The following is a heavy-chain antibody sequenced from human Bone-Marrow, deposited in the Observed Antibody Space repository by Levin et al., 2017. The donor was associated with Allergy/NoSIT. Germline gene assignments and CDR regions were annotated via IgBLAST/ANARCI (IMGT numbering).Heavy chain of an antibody. D-gene: IGHD5-18*01. CDR1: GFTFSSYA. J-gene: IGHJ3*02. V-gene: IGHV3-64D*06. CDR3: VKDPRYMGHSTSSGYSYENAFDI. CDR2: ISSNGGST. Sequence: AGGSLRLSCSASGFTFSSYAMHWVRQAPGKGLEYVSAISSNGGSTYYADSVKGRFTISRDNSKNTLYLQMSSLRAEDTAVYYCVKDPRYMGHSTSSGYSYENAFDIWGQGTMVTVSS.